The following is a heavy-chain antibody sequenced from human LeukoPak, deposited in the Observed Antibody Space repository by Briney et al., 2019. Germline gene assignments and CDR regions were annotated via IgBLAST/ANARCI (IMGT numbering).Heavy chain of an antibody. Sequence: GGSLRLSCAASGFTFSNFWMHWVRQAPGKGLVWVALIYGDGSFTRYADSVKGRFTISRDNAKNTVYLQMNSLRAEDTAVYYCAKDRGITMIVVVIRDAFDIWGQGTMVTVSS. D-gene: IGHD3-22*01. CDR3: AKDRGITMIVVVIRDAFDI. CDR2: IYGDGSFT. CDR1: GFTFSNFW. V-gene: IGHV3-74*01. J-gene: IGHJ3*02.